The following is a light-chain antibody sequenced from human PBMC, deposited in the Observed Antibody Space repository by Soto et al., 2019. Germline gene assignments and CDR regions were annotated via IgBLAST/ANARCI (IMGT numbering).Light chain of an antibody. J-gene: IGKJ1*01. V-gene: IGKV1-39*01. CDR1: HSIASP. CDR2: GAS. CDR3: QQTDTIPRT. Sequence: DIQMTQSPFSRSAAVGDRVTMACGASHSIASPLNWYQQNPGSAPKLLIYGASTLESGVTSRFSGSGSGTDFTLTVSRPQVEDFATYYCQQTDTIPRTFGQGTKVDIK.